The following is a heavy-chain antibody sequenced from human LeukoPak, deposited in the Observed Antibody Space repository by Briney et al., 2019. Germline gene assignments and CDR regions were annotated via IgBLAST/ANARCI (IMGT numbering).Heavy chain of an antibody. CDR3: AKGGCSGGSCYGFGDY. V-gene: IGHV3-30*18. CDR2: ISYDGSNK. CDR1: GFTFSTSG. D-gene: IGHD2-15*01. Sequence: GGSLRLSCAASGFTFSTSGMHWVRQAPGEGLEWVAVISYDGSNKYYADSVKGRFTISRDNSKNTLYLQMNSLRAEDTAVYYCAKGGCSGGSCYGFGDYWGQGTLVTVSS. J-gene: IGHJ4*02.